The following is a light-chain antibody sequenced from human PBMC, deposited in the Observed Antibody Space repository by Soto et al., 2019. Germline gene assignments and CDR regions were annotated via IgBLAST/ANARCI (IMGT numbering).Light chain of an antibody. CDR1: QGSRND. CDR2: AAS. CDR3: QQSYSVPQT. V-gene: IGKV1-17*01. Sequence: DIQMTQSPSSLSACVANRVTITCRASQGSRNDLGWYQQKPGKAPKRLICAASSLQSGVPSRFSGSGSGTEVTLTISSLQPEDFATYYCQQSYSVPQTFGQGTKVES. J-gene: IGKJ1*01.